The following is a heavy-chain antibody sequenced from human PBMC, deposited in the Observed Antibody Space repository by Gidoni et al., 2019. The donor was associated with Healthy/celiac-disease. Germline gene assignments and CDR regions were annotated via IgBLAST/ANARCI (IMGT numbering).Heavy chain of an antibody. CDR1: GGSISSSSYY. J-gene: IGHJ6*02. D-gene: IGHD3-10*01. Sequence: QLQLQVSGPGLVKPSETLSLTCTVSGGSISSSSYYWGWIRQPPGKGLEWIGSIYYSGSTYYNPSLKSRVTISVDTSKNQFSLKLSSVTAADTAVYYCARTGYYGSGSYYDPYYYYGMDVWGQGTTVTVSS. V-gene: IGHV4-39*01. CDR2: IYYSGST. CDR3: ARTGYYGSGSYYDPYYYYGMDV.